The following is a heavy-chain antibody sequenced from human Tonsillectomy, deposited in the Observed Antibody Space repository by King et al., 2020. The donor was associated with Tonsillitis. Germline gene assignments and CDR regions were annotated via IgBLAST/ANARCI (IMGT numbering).Heavy chain of an antibody. Sequence: VQLVESGGGLVQPGGSLRLSCAASGFTFSSYWMSWVRQAPGKGLECVANIKQEGSEKYNVNSVKGRFTISRDNAKKSLYLQMNSLRAEDTAVYYCAKYDYGGQSPDYWGQGTLVTVSS. V-gene: IGHV3-7*01. D-gene: IGHD4/OR15-4a*01. CDR1: GFTFSSYW. CDR2: IKQEGSEK. CDR3: AKYDYGGQSPDY. J-gene: IGHJ4*02.